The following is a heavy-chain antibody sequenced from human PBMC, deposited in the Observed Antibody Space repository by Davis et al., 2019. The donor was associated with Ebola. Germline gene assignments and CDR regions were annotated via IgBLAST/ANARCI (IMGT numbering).Heavy chain of an antibody. Sequence: PGGSLRLSCAASGFTFDDYAMHWVRQAPGKGLEWVSGISWNSGSIGYADSVKGRFTISRDNAKNSLYLQMNSLRAEDTALYYCAKDGGSGRFDYWGQGTLVTVSS. V-gene: IGHV3-9*01. CDR2: ISWNSGSI. CDR1: GFTFDDYA. J-gene: IGHJ4*02. D-gene: IGHD1-26*01. CDR3: AKDGGSGRFDY.